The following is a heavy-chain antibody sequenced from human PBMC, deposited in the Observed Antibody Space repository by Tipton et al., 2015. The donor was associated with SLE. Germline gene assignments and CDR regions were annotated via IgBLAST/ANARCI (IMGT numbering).Heavy chain of an antibody. CDR1: GYSFNTYW. CDR3: ARSRYTYGYGFDY. J-gene: IGHJ4*01. D-gene: IGHD5-18*01. V-gene: IGHV5-51*01. Sequence: QLVQSGAGVKKPGESLKISCKGFGYSFNTYWIAWVRQMPGKGLEWVGIIYPDDSDTRCSPSFQGQVTISADKSIDTAYLQWDSLRASDTAMYYCARSRYTYGYGFDYWGQGTLVTVAS. CDR2: IYPDDSDT.